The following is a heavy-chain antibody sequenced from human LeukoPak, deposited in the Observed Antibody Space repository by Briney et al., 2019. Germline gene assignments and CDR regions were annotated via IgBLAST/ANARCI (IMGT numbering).Heavy chain of an antibody. Sequence: GGSLRLSCTTSGLTFGDNAMSWVRQAPGKGLEWVGFIRNKGNGGTTEYAASVKGRFTVSRDDSESITYLQMNSLRTEDTAVYYCTTGSYHESSGYRFDYWGQGTLVTVSS. J-gene: IGHJ4*02. V-gene: IGHV3-49*04. CDR1: GLTFGDNA. D-gene: IGHD3-22*01. CDR2: IRNKGNGGTT. CDR3: TTGSYHESSGYRFDY.